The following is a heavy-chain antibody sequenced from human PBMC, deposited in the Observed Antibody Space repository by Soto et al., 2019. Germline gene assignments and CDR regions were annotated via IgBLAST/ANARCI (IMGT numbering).Heavy chain of an antibody. D-gene: IGHD6-13*01. CDR2: ISGSGGST. Sequence: PGGFLRLSCAASGFTFSSYAMSWVRKDPGKGLEWVSAISGSGGSTYYADSVKGRFTISRDNSKNTLYLQMNSLRAEDTAVYYCTIAAAEQSVNWFDPWGQGTLVTVSS. V-gene: IGHV3-23*01. CDR1: GFTFSSYA. J-gene: IGHJ5*02. CDR3: TIAAAEQSVNWFDP.